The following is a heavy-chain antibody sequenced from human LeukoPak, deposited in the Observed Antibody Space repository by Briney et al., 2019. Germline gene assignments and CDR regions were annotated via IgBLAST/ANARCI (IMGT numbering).Heavy chain of an antibody. Sequence: GGSLRLSCAASGFTFSSYSMNLVRQAPGKGLEWVSSISSSSSYIYYADSVKGRFTISRDNAKNSLYLQMNSLRAEDTAVYYCARDAGSYDFWSGYYGLRNYYMDVWGKGTTVTVSS. D-gene: IGHD3-3*01. CDR2: ISSSSSYI. CDR3: ARDAGSYDFWSGYYGLRNYYMDV. V-gene: IGHV3-21*01. J-gene: IGHJ6*03. CDR1: GFTFSSYS.